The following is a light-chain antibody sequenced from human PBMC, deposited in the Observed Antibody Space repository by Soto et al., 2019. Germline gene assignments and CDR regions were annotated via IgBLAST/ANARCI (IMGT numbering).Light chain of an antibody. CDR2: EVS. CDR3: NSYTSSSTGV. CDR1: SSDVGGYNY. J-gene: IGLJ3*02. Sequence: QSALTQPASVSASPGQSITISCAGTSSDVGGYNYVSWYQQYPGKAPKLMIYEVSKRPSGVSNRFSGSKSGNTASLTISGLQAEDEADYYCNSYTSSSTGVFGGGTKVTVL. V-gene: IGLV2-14*01.